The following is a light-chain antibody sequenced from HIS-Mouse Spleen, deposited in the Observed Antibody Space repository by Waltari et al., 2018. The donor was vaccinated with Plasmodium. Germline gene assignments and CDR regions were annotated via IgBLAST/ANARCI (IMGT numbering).Light chain of an antibody. Sequence: SYVLTQPPSVSVAPGQTARITCGGNNLGSKRVHWYQQKPGQATVLVVYDDSDRPSGIPERFSGSNSGNTATLTISRVEAGDEADYYCQVWDSSSDHPVFGGGTKLTVL. V-gene: IGLV3-21*02. CDR3: QVWDSSSDHPV. CDR2: DDS. J-gene: IGLJ2*01. CDR1: NLGSKR.